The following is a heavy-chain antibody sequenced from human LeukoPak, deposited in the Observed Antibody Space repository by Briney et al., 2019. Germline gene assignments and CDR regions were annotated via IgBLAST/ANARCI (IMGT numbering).Heavy chain of an antibody. CDR1: GGSFSGFH. CDR2: IYHSGST. CDR3: ARGRGYSGYDHATPFHY. J-gene: IGHJ4*02. D-gene: IGHD5-12*01. Sequence: SETLSLTCAVFGGSFSGFHWSWIRQPPGKGLEWIGEIYHSGSTNYNPCLKTRVTISVDTSKNQFSLKLSSVTAADTAVYYCARGRGYSGYDHATPFHYWGQGTLVTISS. V-gene: IGHV4-34*01.